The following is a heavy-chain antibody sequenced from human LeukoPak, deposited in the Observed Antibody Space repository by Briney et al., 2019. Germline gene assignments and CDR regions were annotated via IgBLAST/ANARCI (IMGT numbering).Heavy chain of an antibody. CDR3: AKDSKGSYFDAFDI. CDR1: GFTFDDYG. CDR2: ISGSGGST. V-gene: IGHV3-23*01. D-gene: IGHD1-26*01. J-gene: IGHJ3*02. Sequence: PAGGSLRLSCAASGFTFDDYGMSWVRQAPGKGLEWVSAISGSGGSTYYADSVKGRFTISRDNSKNTLYLQMNSLRAEDTAVYYCAKDSKGSYFDAFDIWGQGTMVTVSS.